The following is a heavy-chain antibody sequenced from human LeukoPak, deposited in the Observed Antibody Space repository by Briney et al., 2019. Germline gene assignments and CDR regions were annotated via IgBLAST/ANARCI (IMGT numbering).Heavy chain of an antibody. D-gene: IGHD2-2*01. J-gene: IGHJ4*02. CDR2: INTDGSST. Sequence: GGSLRLSCAASGFTFSSYWMHWVRQAPGKGLVWVSRINTDGSSTSYADSVKGRFTISRDNAKNSLYLQMNSLRAEDTAVYYCAREAYCSSTSCLYYFDNWGQGTLVTVSS. V-gene: IGHV3-74*01. CDR3: AREAYCSSTSCLYYFDN. CDR1: GFTFSSYW.